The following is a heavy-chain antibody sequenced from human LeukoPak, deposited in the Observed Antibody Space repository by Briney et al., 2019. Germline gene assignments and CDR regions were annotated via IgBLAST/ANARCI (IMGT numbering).Heavy chain of an antibody. J-gene: IGHJ4*02. Sequence: SETLSLTCTVSGYSISSGSYWGWIRPPPGKGLEWIASIYHGGDTYYNPSLKSRVTISVDTSKNQFSLKLSSVTAADTAVYYCTRSQHSSSSYSSFDYWGQGTLVTVSS. V-gene: IGHV4-38-2*02. CDR1: GYSISSGSY. D-gene: IGHD2-2*02. CDR3: TRSQHSSSSYSSFDY. CDR2: IYHGGDT.